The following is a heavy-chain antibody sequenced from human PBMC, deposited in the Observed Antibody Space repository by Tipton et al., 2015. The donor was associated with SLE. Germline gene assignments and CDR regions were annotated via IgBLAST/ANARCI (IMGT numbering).Heavy chain of an antibody. Sequence: TLSLTCTVSGGSITGYHWSWIRQPPGKGLEWIGYVYYTGRTNYDPSLRSRVTMSADTSRNQFSLRLSSVTAADTAVYYCARAGYDASGYFMNYFYYWGQGALVTVSS. D-gene: IGHD3-22*01. CDR3: ARAGYDASGYFMNYFYY. J-gene: IGHJ4*02. CDR2: VYYTGRT. CDR1: GGSITGYH. V-gene: IGHV4-59*01.